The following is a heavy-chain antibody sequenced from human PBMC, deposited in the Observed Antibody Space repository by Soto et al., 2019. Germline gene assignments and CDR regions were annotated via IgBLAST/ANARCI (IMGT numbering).Heavy chain of an antibody. CDR3: ASSGYQDYM. J-gene: IGHJ4*02. CDR1: GFTFRDNY. V-gene: IGHV3-11*05. Sequence: QVQLVESGGGLSKLGGSLGLSFAASGFTFRDNYMSWIAQAQGKGLEWVSYISSSSSYTNYADSVKGRFTISRDNAKNSLYLQMNSLRAEDTAVYYCASSGYQDYMWGQGTLVTVSS. D-gene: IGHD3-10*01. CDR2: ISSSSSYT.